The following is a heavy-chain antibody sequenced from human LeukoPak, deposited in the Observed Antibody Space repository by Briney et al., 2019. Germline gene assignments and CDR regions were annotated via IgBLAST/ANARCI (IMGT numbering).Heavy chain of an antibody. V-gene: IGHV4-31*03. CDR3: ASIYDSSGYSFDY. CDR1: GGSISSGGYY. CDR2: TYYSGST. D-gene: IGHD3-22*01. J-gene: IGHJ4*02. Sequence: PSQTLSLTCTVSGGSISSGGYYWSWIRQHPGKGLEWIGYTYYSGSTYYNPSLKSRVTISVDTSKNQFSLKLSSVTAADTAVYYCASIYDSSGYSFDYWGQGTLVTVSS.